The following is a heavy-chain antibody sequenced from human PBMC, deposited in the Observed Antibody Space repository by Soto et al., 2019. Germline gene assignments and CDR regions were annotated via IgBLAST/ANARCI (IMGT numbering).Heavy chain of an antibody. V-gene: IGHV4-61*02. CDR1: GGSISSGGYY. Sequence: SETLSLTCAVSGGSISSGGYYWSWIRKSAGKGLEWIGRIYATGTTDYNPSLKSRVMMSVDTSKKQFSLKLRSVTAADTAVYYCVRDGTKTLRDWFDPWAQGISVTVSS. CDR2: IYATGTT. J-gene: IGHJ5*02. CDR3: VRDGTKTLRDWFDP. D-gene: IGHD1-1*01.